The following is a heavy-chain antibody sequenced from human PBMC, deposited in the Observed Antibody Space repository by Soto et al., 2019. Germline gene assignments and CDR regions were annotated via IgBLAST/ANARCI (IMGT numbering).Heavy chain of an antibody. D-gene: IGHD5-18*01. CDR2: IYYSGST. Sequence: PSETLSLTCTVSGGSISSGDYYWSWIRQPPGKGLEWIGYIYYSGSTYYNPSLKSQVTISVDTSKNQFSLKLSSVTAADTAVYYCARGVQLWYFDYWGQGTLVTVS. CDR1: GGSISSGDYY. J-gene: IGHJ4*02. V-gene: IGHV4-30-4*01. CDR3: ARGVQLWYFDY.